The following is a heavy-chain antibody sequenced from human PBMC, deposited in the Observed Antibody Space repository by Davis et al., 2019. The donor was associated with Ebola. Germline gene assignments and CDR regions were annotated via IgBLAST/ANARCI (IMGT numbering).Heavy chain of an antibody. CDR3: ARVNAVTGYSRFDP. V-gene: IGHV3-21*04. J-gene: IGHJ5*02. D-gene: IGHD3-9*01. CDR1: GFTFKSYN. Sequence: GESLKISCAASGFTFKSYNMNWVRQAPGKGLEWVSFIGGSRSHIYYADSVKGRFTISRDNAKNSLYLQMNSLRAEDTALYHCARVNAVTGYSRFDPWGQGTLVTVSS. CDR2: IGGSRSHI.